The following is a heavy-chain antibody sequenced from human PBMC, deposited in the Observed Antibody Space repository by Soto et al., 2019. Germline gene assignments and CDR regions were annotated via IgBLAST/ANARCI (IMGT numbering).Heavy chain of an antibody. CDR2: IYYSGST. CDR3: ARYCYGADACYYYGMDV. J-gene: IGHJ6*02. D-gene: IGHD4-17*01. CDR1: GGSISSSSYY. V-gene: IGHV4-39*01. Sequence: QLQLQESGPGLVKPSETLSLTCTVSGGSISSSSYYWGWIRQPPGKGLEWIGSIYYSGSTYYNPSLKSRVTISVDTSTNQFSLKLSSVTAADTAVYYCARYCYGADACYYYGMDVWGQGTTVTVSS.